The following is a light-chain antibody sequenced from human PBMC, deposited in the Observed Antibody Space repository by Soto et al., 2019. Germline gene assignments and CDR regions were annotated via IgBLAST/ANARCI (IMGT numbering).Light chain of an antibody. CDR2: GAF. Sequence: DIQMTQSPSSLSASVGDRVSITCRASQYIDNHLAWYQQKAGKGPKLLIFGAFTLQSGVPSRFSGSGSGTDFTLTISRLEPEDVAVYYCQQYAGSPRTFGHGTKVEIK. J-gene: IGKJ1*01. CDR3: QQYAGSPRT. CDR1: QYIDNH. V-gene: IGKV1-27*01.